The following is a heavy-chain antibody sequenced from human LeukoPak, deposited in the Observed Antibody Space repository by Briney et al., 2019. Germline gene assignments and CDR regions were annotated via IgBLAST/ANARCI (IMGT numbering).Heavy chain of an antibody. D-gene: IGHD3-3*02. Sequence: PGGSLRLSCAASGFTFSTYALNWARQAPGKGLEWVSAISDSGGAIYYADSVKGRFTMSRDNSKNSLFLQMNSLRAEDTAVYYCARIGSAAFTDSWGQGTLVTVSS. J-gene: IGHJ4*02. CDR2: ISDSGGAI. CDR1: GFTFSTYA. CDR3: ARIGSAAFTDS. V-gene: IGHV3-23*01.